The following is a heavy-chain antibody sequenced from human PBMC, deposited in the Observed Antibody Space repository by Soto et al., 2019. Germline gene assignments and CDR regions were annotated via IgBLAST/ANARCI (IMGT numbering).Heavy chain of an antibody. CDR1: GFTFSSYA. D-gene: IGHD3-22*01. Sequence: GGSLRLSCAASGFTFSSYAVSWVRQAPGKGPEWTSSISGSGSTIYYADSVKGRFTISRDNSKNTLYLQMSSLRAEDTAVYYCAKVFYYYDSSGYYYFDYWGQGTLVTVSS. CDR3: AKVFYYYDSSGYYYFDY. CDR2: ISGSGSTI. J-gene: IGHJ4*02. V-gene: IGHV3-23*01.